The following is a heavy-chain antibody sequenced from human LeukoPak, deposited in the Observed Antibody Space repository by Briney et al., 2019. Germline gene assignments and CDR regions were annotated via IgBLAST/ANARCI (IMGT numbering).Heavy chain of an antibody. D-gene: IGHD5-24*01. V-gene: IGHV3-53*01. CDR1: GFTFSSYA. CDR2: IYSGGST. Sequence: PGGSLRLSCAASGFTFSSYAMSWVRQAPGKGLEWVSVIYSGGSTYYADSVKGRFTISRDNSKNTLYLQMNSLRAEDTAVYYCARVLREMATLTFDYWGQGTLVTVSS. CDR3: ARVLREMATLTFDY. J-gene: IGHJ4*02.